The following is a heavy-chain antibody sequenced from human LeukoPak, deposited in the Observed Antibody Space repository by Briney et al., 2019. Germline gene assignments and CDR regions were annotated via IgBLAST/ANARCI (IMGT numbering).Heavy chain of an antibody. V-gene: IGHV3-23*01. CDR2: ISGSGGST. Sequence: GGSLRLSCAASGFTFSSYAMSWVRQAPGKGLESVSAISGSGGSTYYADSVKGRFTISRDNSKNTLYLQMNSLRAEDTAVYYCAKESRGWGLVVPAAPPSIDYWGQGTLVTVSS. J-gene: IGHJ4*02. D-gene: IGHD2-2*01. CDR3: AKESRGWGLVVPAAPPSIDY. CDR1: GFTFSSYA.